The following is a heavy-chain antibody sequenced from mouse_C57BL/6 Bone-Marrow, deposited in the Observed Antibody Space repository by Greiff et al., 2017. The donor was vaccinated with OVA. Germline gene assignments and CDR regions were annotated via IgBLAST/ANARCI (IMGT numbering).Heavy chain of an antibody. CDR2: IDPSDSYT. V-gene: IGHV1-69*01. J-gene: IGHJ3*01. CDR3: ARDYGSWFAY. Sequence: QVQLQQPGAELVMPGASVKLSCKASGYTFTSYWMHWVKQRPGQGLEWIGEIDPSDSYTNYNQKFKGKSTLTVDKSSSTAYMQLSSLTSEDSAVYYCARDYGSWFAYWGQGTLGTVSA. D-gene: IGHD1-1*01. CDR1: GYTFTSYW.